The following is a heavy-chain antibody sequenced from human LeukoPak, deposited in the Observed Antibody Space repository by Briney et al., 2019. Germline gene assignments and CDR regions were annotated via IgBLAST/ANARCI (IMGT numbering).Heavy chain of an antibody. V-gene: IGHV3-7*01. CDR3: ARDQSPGEFGQYYVAFDI. Sequence: GGSLRLSCVASGFTLSSDWMTWLRQAPGKGLEWVANIKRDGSRKVYVDAVRGRFTISRHNAKNSVYLHMDSLRVGDTAVYFCARDQSPGEFGQYYVAFDIWGQGTLVTVSP. J-gene: IGHJ3*02. CDR1: GFTLSSDW. CDR2: IKRDGSRK. D-gene: IGHD3-16*01.